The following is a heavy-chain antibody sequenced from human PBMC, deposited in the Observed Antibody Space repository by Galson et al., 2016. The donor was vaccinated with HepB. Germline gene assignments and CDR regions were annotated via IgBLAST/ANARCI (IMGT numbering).Heavy chain of an antibody. CDR3: AQSPRPDYKSDVLYSLFGP. V-gene: IGHV4-4*02. Sequence: ETLSLPCGVSGASISTGKWWTWVRQSPGKGLEWIGDIHHTGTTTYNPSLTNRVSILIATSKNHFSLVMVSVTAADTAVYYCAQSPRPDYKSDVLYSLFGPWGQGTLVTGSS. J-gene: IGHJ5*02. D-gene: IGHD3-10*01. CDR1: GASISTGKW. CDR2: IHHTGTT.